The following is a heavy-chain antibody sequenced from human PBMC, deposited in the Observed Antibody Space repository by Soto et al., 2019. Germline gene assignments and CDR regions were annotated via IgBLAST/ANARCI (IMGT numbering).Heavy chain of an antibody. CDR2: ISYDGSNK. CDR1: GFTFSSYG. J-gene: IGHJ6*02. CDR3: ANGFKDGYNDYYYYGMDV. Sequence: RLSCAASGFTFSSYGMHWVRQAPGKGLEWVAVISYDGSNKYYADSVKGRFTISRDNSKNTLYLQMNSLRAEDTAVYYCANGFKDGYNDYYYYGMDVWGQGTTVTVSS. V-gene: IGHV3-30*18. D-gene: IGHD5-12*01.